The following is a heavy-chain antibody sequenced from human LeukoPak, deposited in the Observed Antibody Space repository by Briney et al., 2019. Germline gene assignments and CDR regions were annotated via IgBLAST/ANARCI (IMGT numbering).Heavy chain of an antibody. J-gene: IGHJ4*02. CDR1: GFTLSSYW. CDR2: IKRDGSEK. CDR3: VRDDGATKPC. D-gene: IGHD1-26*01. Sequence: QPGGSLRLSCAASGFTLSSYWMSWVRQAPGKGLGWVANIKRDGSEKYYVDSVKGRFIISRDNAKNSLYLQMNSLRVEDTAVYYCVRDDGATKPCWGQGTLVTVSS. V-gene: IGHV3-7*01.